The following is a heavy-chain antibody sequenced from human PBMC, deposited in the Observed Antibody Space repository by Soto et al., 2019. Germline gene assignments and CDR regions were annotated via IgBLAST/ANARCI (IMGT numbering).Heavy chain of an antibody. J-gene: IGHJ4*02. CDR3: ATLSYSSSSPWYFDY. CDR2: INPSGGST. V-gene: IGHV1-46*01. D-gene: IGHD6-6*01. CDR1: GYTFTSYY. Sequence: ASVKVSCKASGYTFTSYYMHWVRQAPGQGLEWMGIINPSGGSTSYAQKFQGRFTISRDNSKNTLYLQMNSLRAEDTAVYYCATLSYSSSSPWYFDYWGQGTLVTVSS.